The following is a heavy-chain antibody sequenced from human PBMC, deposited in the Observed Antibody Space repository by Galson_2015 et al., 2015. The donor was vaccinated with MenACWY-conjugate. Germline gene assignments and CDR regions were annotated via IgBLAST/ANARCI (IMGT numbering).Heavy chain of an antibody. CDR1: GFTFSDYY. D-gene: IGHD6-19*01. J-gene: IGHJ4*02. Sequence: SLRLSCAASGFTFSDYYMSWLRQAPGKGLEWVSYISSSSSYTNYADSVKGRFTISRDNAKNSLYLQMNSLRAEDTAVYYCASEPIAVADHYWGQGTLVTVSS. CDR2: ISSSSSYT. V-gene: IGHV3-11*05. CDR3: ASEPIAVADHY.